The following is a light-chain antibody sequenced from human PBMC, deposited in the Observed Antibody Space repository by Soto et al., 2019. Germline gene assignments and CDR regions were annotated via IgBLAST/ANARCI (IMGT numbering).Light chain of an antibody. CDR3: SSYTTSSLYV. CDR1: SNDIGAYNF. J-gene: IGLJ1*01. Sequence: QSALTQPAAVSGSPGQSFTISCTGTSNDIGAYNFVSWYQQHPGKAPKLMIYDVSNRPSGLSNRFSGSKSGSTASLTISGLQAEDEADYYCSSYTTSSLYVFGTGTKVTV. CDR2: DVS. V-gene: IGLV2-14*03.